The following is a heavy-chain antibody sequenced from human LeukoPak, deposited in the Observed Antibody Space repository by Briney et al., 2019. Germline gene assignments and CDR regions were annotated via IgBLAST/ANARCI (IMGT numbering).Heavy chain of an antibody. Sequence: WFAQMHHDRTANSPPSLKSRFSMSVDKSKNHFSLRLASVTAADTAVYYCAREGFGETYFEYWGRGILVTVSS. CDR2: MHHDRTA. J-gene: IGHJ4*02. D-gene: IGHD3-10*01. V-gene: IGHV4-4*02. CDR3: AREGFGETYFEY.